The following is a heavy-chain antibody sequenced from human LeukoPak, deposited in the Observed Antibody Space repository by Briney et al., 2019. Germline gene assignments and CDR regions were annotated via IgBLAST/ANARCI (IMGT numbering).Heavy chain of an antibody. CDR1: AACRTRANW. CDR3: ASEDGFYRPLDY. D-gene: IGHD3-3*01. V-gene: IGHV4-55*08. CDR2: VHLDGRT. J-gene: IGHJ4*02. Sequence: SETLSLTCGLTAACRTRANWSAVVRQPPGKGLEWIGEVHLDGRTNYDPSLKSRLIMSVDLPENHISLKLTSVTAADTAVYYCASEDGFYRPLDYSGQGTLVTVSS.